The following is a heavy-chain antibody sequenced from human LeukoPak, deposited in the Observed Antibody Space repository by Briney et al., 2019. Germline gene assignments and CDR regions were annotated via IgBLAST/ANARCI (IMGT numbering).Heavy chain of an antibody. D-gene: IGHD1-26*01. J-gene: IGHJ4*02. CDR3: ARDRGGSGSPPDY. CDR2: IYHSGST. CDR1: GGSISSGGYY. Sequence: SQTLSLTCTVSGGSISSGGYYWSWIRQPPGKGLEWIGYIYHSGSTYYNPSLKSRVTISVDTSKNQFSLKLSSVTAADTAVYYCARDRGGSGSPPDYWGQGTLVTVSS. V-gene: IGHV4-30-2*01.